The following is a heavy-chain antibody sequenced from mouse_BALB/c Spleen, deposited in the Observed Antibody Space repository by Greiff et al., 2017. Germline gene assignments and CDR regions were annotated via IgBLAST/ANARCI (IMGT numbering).Heavy chain of an antibody. CDR2: ISSGGGST. V-gene: IGHV5-12-1*01. CDR3: ARQAYYILFAY. Sequence: DVHLVESGGGLVKPGGSLKLSCAASGFAFSSYDMSWVRQTPEKRLEWVAYISSGGGSTYYPDTVKGRFTISRDNAKNTLYLQMSSLKSEDTAMYYCARQAYYILFAYWGQGTLVTVSA. D-gene: IGHD2-12*01. CDR1: GFAFSSYD. J-gene: IGHJ3*01.